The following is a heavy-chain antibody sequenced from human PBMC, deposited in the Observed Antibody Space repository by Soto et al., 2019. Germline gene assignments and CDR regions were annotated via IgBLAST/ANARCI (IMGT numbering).Heavy chain of an antibody. CDR3: AKDILRFPPGGYYYGMDV. V-gene: IGHV1-69*13. D-gene: IGHD5-12*01. Sequence: SVKVSCKASGGTFSSYAISWVRQAPGQGLEWMGGIIPIFGTANYAQKFQGRVTITADESTSTAYMELNSLRAEDTAVYYCAKDILRFPPGGYYYGMDVWGQGTTVTVSS. CDR1: GGTFSSYA. CDR2: IIPIFGTA. J-gene: IGHJ6*02.